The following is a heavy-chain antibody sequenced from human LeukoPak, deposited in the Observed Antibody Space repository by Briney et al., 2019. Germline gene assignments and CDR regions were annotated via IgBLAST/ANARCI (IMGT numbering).Heavy chain of an antibody. J-gene: IGHJ4*02. Sequence: ALVKVSCKASGYTFTSYGISWVRQAPGQGLEWMGWISAYNGNTNYAQKLQGRVTMTTDTSTSTAYMELRSLRSDDTAVYYCARDRQGIMITSGGVTVSDYWGQGTLVTVSS. CDR2: ISAYNGNT. V-gene: IGHV1-18*01. CDR3: ARDRQGIMITSGGVTVSDY. CDR1: GYTFTSYG. D-gene: IGHD3-16*02.